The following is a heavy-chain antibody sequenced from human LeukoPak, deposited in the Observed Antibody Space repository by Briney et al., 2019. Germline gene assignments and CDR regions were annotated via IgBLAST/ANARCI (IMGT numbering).Heavy chain of an antibody. Sequence: GGSLRLSCAASGFTFSSYSMTWVRQVPGKGLEWVSLISSSGGNTYYADSVKGRFTISRDNSKNTLSLQMNSLRVEDTAIYYCAKDIQLSTWGLGTMVTVSS. J-gene: IGHJ3*01. V-gene: IGHV3-23*01. CDR3: AKDIQLST. CDR1: GFTFSSYS. D-gene: IGHD3-16*02. CDR2: ISSSGGNT.